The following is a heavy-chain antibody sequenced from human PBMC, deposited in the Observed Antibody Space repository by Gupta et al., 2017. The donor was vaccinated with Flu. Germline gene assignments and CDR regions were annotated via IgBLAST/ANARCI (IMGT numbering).Heavy chain of an antibody. Sequence: GQGLEWMGWINPNSGGTNYAQKFQGRVTMTRDTSISTAYMELSRLRSDDTAVYYCARDLYCSSTSCYWAFDYWGQGTLVTVSS. D-gene: IGHD2-2*01. CDR2: INPNSGGT. V-gene: IGHV1-2*02. CDR3: ARDLYCSSTSCYWAFDY. J-gene: IGHJ4*02.